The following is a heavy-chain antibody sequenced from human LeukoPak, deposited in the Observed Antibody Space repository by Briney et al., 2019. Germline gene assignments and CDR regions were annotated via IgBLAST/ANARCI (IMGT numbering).Heavy chain of an antibody. CDR1: GFTFSNYA. V-gene: IGHV3-23*01. CDR3: ARDLWFGGFDP. D-gene: IGHD3-10*01. CDR2: ISGRGGTT. Sequence: PGGSLRLSCAASGFTFSNYAMSWVRQAPGKGLEWVSGISGRGGTTYYADSVKGRFTISRDNSKNTLYLQMNSLRAEDTAVYYCARDLWFGGFDPWGQGTLVTVSS. J-gene: IGHJ5*02.